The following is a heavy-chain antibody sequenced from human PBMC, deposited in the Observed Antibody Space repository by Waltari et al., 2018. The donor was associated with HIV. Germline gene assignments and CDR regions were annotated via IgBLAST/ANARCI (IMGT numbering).Heavy chain of an antibody. J-gene: IGHJ4*02. CDR2: IRSKAYGGTT. D-gene: IGHD3-22*01. V-gene: IGHV3-49*04. CDR3: TTCRYDSSGYYFDY. CDR1: GFTFGDYA. Sequence: EVQLVESGGGLVQPGLSLRLSCTASGFTFGDYAMSWVRQAPGKGLEWVGFIRSKAYGGTTEYAASVKGRFTISRDDSKSIAYLQMNSLKTEDTAVYYCTTCRYDSSGYYFDYWGQGTLVTVSS.